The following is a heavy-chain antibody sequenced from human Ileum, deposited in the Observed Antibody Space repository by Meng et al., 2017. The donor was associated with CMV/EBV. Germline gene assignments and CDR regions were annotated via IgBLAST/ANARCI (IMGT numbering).Heavy chain of an antibody. CDR3: ARDGHYDFWSGTPVGMNV. CDR2: ISAYNGDT. Sequence: ASVKVSCKAAGYIFTNYSISWVRQAPGQGLEWMGWISAYNGDTNDAQKFQGRVTMTTDTSTSTAYLDLGSLRSDDSDVYYCARDGHYDFWSGTPVGMNVWARGPS. CDR1: GYIFTNYS. V-gene: IGHV1-18*01. D-gene: IGHD3-3*01. J-gene: IGHJ6*02.